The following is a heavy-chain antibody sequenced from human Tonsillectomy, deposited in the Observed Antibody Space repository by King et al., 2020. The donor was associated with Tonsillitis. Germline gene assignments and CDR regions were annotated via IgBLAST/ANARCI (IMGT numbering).Heavy chain of an antibody. Sequence: TLQESGPTLVKPTQTLTLTCTFSGFSLSTSGVNVGWIRQPPGKALEWLALIYWNDDKRYSPSLKRRLTITKDTSKNQVVLTMTNMDPVDTATYYSAHREMATMGFDYWGQGTLVTVSS. CDR2: IYWNDDK. D-gene: IGHD5-24*01. V-gene: IGHV2-5*01. CDR1: GFSLSTSGVN. CDR3: AHREMATMGFDY. J-gene: IGHJ4*02.